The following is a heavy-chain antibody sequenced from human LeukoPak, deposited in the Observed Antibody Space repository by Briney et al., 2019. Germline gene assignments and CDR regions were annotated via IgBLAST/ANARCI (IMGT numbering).Heavy chain of an antibody. J-gene: IGHJ4*02. D-gene: IGHD6-13*01. CDR2: ITSSGSTI. V-gene: IGHV3-11*01. CDR3: VRAPAEVDY. Sequence: GGSLRLSCAASGFTFSDYYMGWIRQAPGKGLEWVAFITSSGSTIYYADSVKGRLSISRDNAKKSQYLQMNSLRVEDTAVYYCVRAPAEVDYWGPGTLVTVSS. CDR1: GFTFSDYY.